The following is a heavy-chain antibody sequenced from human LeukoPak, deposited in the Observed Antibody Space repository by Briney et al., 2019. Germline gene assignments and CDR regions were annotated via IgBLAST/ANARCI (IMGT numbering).Heavy chain of an antibody. V-gene: IGHV4-39*01. J-gene: IGHJ6*03. CDR1: GGSISSGSYY. D-gene: IGHD5-12*01. CDR3: ARRVSGYDRGGRYYYSYMDV. CDR2: SYYSGST. Sequence: SQTLSLTCTVSGGSISSGSYYWGWIRQPPGKGLEWIGNSYYSGSTYYTPSLKSRVTISVDTSKKQFSLKLRPVTAADTAVYFCARRVSGYDRGGRYYYSYMDVWGKGTTVTVSS.